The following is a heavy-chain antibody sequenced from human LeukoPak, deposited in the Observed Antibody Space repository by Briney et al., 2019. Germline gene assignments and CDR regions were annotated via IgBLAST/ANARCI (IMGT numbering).Heavy chain of an antibody. D-gene: IGHD3-9*01. CDR3: VRDRYDIP. Sequence: GRSLRLSCAASGFTFSNFAMHWVRQAPGKGLEWVAVTSCDGTNKYYIDSVKGRFTISRDNSKNTVYLQMNSLRPEDTAVYYCVRDRYDIPWGQGTLVTVSS. CDR2: TSCDGTNK. CDR1: GFTFSNFA. V-gene: IGHV3-30-3*01. J-gene: IGHJ5*02.